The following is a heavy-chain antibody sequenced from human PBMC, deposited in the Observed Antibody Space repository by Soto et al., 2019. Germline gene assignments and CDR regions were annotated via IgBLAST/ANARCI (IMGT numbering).Heavy chain of an antibody. J-gene: IGHJ4*02. CDR3: ARGQTWAHFDY. Sequence: GGSLRLSCAASGFTFSSYAMHWVRQAPGKGLEYVSAISTNGVSTYYANSVKGRFTISRDNSKSTLYLQMGSLRAEDLAVYYCARGQTWAHFDYWGQGTLVTVSS. CDR1: GFTFSSYA. D-gene: IGHD1-26*01. CDR2: ISTNGVST. V-gene: IGHV3-64*01.